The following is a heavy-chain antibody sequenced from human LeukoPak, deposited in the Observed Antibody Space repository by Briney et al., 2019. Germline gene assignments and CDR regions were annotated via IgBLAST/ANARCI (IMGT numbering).Heavy chain of an antibody. Sequence: ASVKVSCKASGYTFTSNYIHWVRQAPGQGLEWMGMIYPRDGSTSYAQKFQGRVTITRDTSASTAYMELSSLRSEDTAVYYCARGGDSGSYSGVGAFDIWGQGTMVTVSS. CDR3: ARGGDSGSYSGVGAFDI. V-gene: IGHV1-46*01. CDR1: GYTFTSNY. D-gene: IGHD1-26*01. CDR2: IYPRDGST. J-gene: IGHJ3*02.